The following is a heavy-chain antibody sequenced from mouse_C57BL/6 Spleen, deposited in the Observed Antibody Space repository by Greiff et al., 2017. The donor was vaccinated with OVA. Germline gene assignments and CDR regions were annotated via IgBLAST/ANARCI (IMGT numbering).Heavy chain of an antibody. CDR1: GYTFTNYW. CDR2: IYPGGGYT. CDR3: ARREDYDYDAFAY. J-gene: IGHJ3*01. Sequence: QVQLQQSGAELVRPGTSVKMSCKASGYTFTNYWIGWAKQRPGHGLEWIGDIYPGGGYTNYNEKFKGKATLTADTSSSTAYMQFSSLTSEDSAIYYCARREDYDYDAFAYWGQGTLVTVSA. D-gene: IGHD2-4*01. V-gene: IGHV1-63*01.